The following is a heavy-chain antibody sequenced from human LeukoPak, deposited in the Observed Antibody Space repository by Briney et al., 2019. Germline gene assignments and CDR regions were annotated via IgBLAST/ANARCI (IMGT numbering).Heavy chain of an antibody. J-gene: IGHJ5*02. D-gene: IGHD5-12*01. CDR1: GFTFSSYA. V-gene: IGHV3-23*01. CDR2: ISRSDGTT. CDR3: AKATTHFRGYSGYARSPDWFDP. Sequence: PGGSLRLSCAGSGFTFSSYAMTWVRQAPGTGLEWVSSISRSDGTTYYADSVKGRFTISRDNSKDTLYLQMNSLRAEDTAVYYCAKATTHFRGYSGYARSPDWFDPWGQGTLVTVSS.